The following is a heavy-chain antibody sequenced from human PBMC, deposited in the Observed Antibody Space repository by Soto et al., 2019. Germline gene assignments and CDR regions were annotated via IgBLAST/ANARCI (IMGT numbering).Heavy chain of an antibody. CDR1: GGSISSGGYS. V-gene: IGHV4-30-2*01. CDR3: ARVRREYDNSGPVDY. J-gene: IGHJ4*02. CDR2: IYYGGST. Sequence: TLSLTCAVSGGSISSGGYSWNWIRQPPGKGLEWIGYIYYGGSTYYNPSLQSRVTMSVDRSRNQFSLKLNSVTAADTAVYYCARVRREYDNSGPVDYWGQGTLVTVSS. D-gene: IGHD3-22*01.